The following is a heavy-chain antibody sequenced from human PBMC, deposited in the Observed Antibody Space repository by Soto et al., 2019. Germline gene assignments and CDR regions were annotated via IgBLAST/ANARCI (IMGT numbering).Heavy chain of an antibody. CDR3: ARTVITYYDFWSGRDTSTLDY. D-gene: IGHD3-3*01. Sequence: GASVKVSCKASGYTFTSYGISWVRQAPGQGLEWMGWISAYNGNTNYAQKLQGRVTMTTDTSTSTAYMELRSLRSDDTAVYYCARTVITYYDFWSGRDTSTLDYWGQGTLVTVSS. V-gene: IGHV1-18*01. J-gene: IGHJ4*02. CDR1: GYTFTSYG. CDR2: ISAYNGNT.